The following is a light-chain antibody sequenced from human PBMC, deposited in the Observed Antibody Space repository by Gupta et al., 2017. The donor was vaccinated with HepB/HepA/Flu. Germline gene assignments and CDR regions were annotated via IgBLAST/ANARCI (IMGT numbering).Light chain of an antibody. V-gene: IGLV1-47*01. CDR1: SSKIRSNY. J-gene: IGLJ3*02. CDR3: AAWDDSLSAWL. CDR2: RNN. Sequence: QSVLTQPPSASGTPGQRVTLSCPGSSSKIRSNYVYWYQQFPGAAPKLLIFRNNQRPSGVPDRFSGSKSDTSASLAIGGLRSEDEADYYCAAWDDSLSAWLFGGGTTLTVL.